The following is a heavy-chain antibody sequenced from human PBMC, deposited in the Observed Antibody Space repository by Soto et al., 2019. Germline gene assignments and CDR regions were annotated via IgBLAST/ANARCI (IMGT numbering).Heavy chain of an antibody. V-gene: IGHV3-23*01. J-gene: IGHJ4*02. CDR3: ASELLDY. CDR2: ISTSAGST. CDR1: VFTFSIYV. Sequence: WGSLLLSCASSVFTFSIYVMSWVRQAPGKGLDLVSGISTSAGSTYYADSVKGRFTISRDNSKNTLYLQMNSLRAEDTAIYYCASELLDYWGQGTLVTVS. D-gene: IGHD1-7*01.